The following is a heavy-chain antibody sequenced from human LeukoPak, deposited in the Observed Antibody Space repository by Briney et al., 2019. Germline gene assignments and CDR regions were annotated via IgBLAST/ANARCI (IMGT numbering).Heavy chain of an antibody. CDR3: ARGSGGVRGVIHDY. D-gene: IGHD3-10*01. CDR1: NYSISSGYY. V-gene: IGHV4-38-2*02. Sequence: SETLSLTCIVSNYSISSGYYWAWIRQPPGKGLEWIGNIYHSGSTHYNPSLKSRVTISVDTSKNHFSLKLSSVTAADTAVYYCARGSGGVRGVIHDYWGQGTLVTVSS. CDR2: IYHSGST. J-gene: IGHJ4*02.